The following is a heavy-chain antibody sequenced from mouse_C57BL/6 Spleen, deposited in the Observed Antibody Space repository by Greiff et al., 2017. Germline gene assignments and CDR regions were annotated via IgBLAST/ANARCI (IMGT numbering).Heavy chain of an antibody. CDR1: GYTFTSSW. CDR2: IDTSDSET. J-gene: IGHJ2*01. V-gene: IGHV1-52*01. D-gene: IGHD2-4*01. CDR3: ARWGLRQGGDYFDY. Sequence: VQLQQPGAELVRPGSSVKLSCKASGYTFTSSWMHWVKQRPIQGLEWIGNIDTSDSETHYNQKFKDKATLTVDKSSSTAYMQLSSLTSEDSAVYYCARWGLRQGGDYFDYWGQGTTLTVSS.